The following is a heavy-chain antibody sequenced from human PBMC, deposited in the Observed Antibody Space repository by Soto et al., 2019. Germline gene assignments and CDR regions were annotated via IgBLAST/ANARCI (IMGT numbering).Heavy chain of an antibody. D-gene: IGHD6-13*01. CDR2: ISYTGNT. CDR1: GDSISSRSYY. Sequence: LQESGPGLVKPSETLSLTCSVFGDSISSRSYYWAWIRRPPGMGLEWIASISYTGNTYYNPSLTSRAAISGDTSKNQFSLKRSLVTAADTAVYYCARFSWYDGDSITNYYMDFWGNGATVTGSS. CDR3: ARFSWYDGDSITNYYMDF. V-gene: IGHV4-39*01. J-gene: IGHJ6*03.